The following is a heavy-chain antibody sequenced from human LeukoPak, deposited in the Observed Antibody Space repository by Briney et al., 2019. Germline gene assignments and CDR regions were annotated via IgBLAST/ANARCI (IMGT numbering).Heavy chain of an antibody. CDR1: GGSFSGYY. J-gene: IGHJ4*02. CDR3: AREGGLYSSGWYDY. V-gene: IGHV4-34*01. CDR2: INHSGST. D-gene: IGHD6-19*01. Sequence: PSETLSLTCAVYGGSFSGYYWSWIRQPPGKGLEWIGEINHSGSTNYNPSLKSRVTISVDTSKNQFSLKLSSVTAADTAVYYCAREGGLYSSGWYDYWGQGTLVTVSS.